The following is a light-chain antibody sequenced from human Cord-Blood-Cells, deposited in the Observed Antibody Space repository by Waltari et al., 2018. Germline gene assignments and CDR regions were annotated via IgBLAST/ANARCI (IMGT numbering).Light chain of an antibody. CDR3: QQSYSTLRWT. CDR2: AAS. Sequence: DIQLTQPPSSLSASVGDRVTITCRASQSISSYLNWYQQKPGKAPKLLIYAASSLQSGVPSMFSGSGSGTDFTLTISSLQPEDFATYYCQQSYSTLRWTFGQGTKVEIK. CDR1: QSISSY. V-gene: IGKV1-39*01. J-gene: IGKJ1*01.